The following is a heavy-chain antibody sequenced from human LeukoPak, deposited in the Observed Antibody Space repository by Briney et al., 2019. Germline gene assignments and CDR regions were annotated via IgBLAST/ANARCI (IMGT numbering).Heavy chain of an antibody. V-gene: IGHV3-21*01. CDR1: GFTFSSYS. Sequence: PGGSLRLSCAASGFTFSSYSMNWVRQAPGKGLEWVSSISSSSSYIYYADSVKGRFTISRDNAKNSLYLQMNSLRAEDTAVYYCARDHKLSGSYNGYRGQGTLVTVSS. D-gene: IGHD1-26*01. CDR2: ISSSSSYI. CDR3: ARDHKLSGSYNGY. J-gene: IGHJ4*02.